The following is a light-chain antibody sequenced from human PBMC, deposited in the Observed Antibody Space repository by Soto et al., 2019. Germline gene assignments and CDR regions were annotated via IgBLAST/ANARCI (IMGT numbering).Light chain of an antibody. CDR2: ECS. CDR1: SSDFGSYNL. V-gene: IGLV2-23*01. Sequence: QSALTQPASVSGSPGQSITISCTGTSSDFGSYNLVSWYQQHPGKAPKLMIYECSKRPSGVSNRFSGSKSGNTASLTISGLQAEDEADYYCCSYAGSSTYVFGTGTKLTVL. J-gene: IGLJ1*01. CDR3: CSYAGSSTYV.